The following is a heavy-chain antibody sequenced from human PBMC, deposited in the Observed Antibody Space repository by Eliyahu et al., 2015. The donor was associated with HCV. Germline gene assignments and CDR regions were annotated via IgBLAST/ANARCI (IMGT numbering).Heavy chain of an antibody. CDR2: ISYDGSNK. CDR3: AKDLGGFWSGYYTGIAADY. V-gene: IGHV3-30*18. Sequence: QVQLVESGGGVVQPGRSLXLXCAAXGXXXSSXGXPWVRQAPGKGLEWVAVISYDGSNKYYADSVKGRFTISRDNSKNTLYLQMNSLRAEDTAVYYCAKDLGGFWSGYYTGIAADYWGQGTLVTVSS. D-gene: IGHD3-3*01. CDR1: GXXXSSXG. J-gene: IGHJ4*02.